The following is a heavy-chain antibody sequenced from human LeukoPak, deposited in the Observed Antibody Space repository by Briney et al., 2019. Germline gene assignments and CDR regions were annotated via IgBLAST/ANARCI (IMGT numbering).Heavy chain of an antibody. Sequence: PGGSLRLSCATSGFTFSSYWMGWVRQAPGKGLEWVAHIKQDGSEKYAVETVRGRITISRDNAKISLHLQLNILRATDTDIYYSARVFSGGYYPDYWGQGTLVTVSS. CDR2: IKQDGSEK. CDR3: ARVFSGGYYPDY. D-gene: IGHD6-19*01. J-gene: IGHJ4*02. CDR1: GFTFSSYW. V-gene: IGHV3-7*04.